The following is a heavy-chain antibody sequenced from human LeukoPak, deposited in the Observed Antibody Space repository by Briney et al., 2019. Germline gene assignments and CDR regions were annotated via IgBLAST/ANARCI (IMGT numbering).Heavy chain of an antibody. D-gene: IGHD4-17*01. CDR3: ARGYGDYEPGRHHYYYYYMDV. Sequence: PGGSLRLSCAASGFTFSNAWMSWVRQTPGKGLEWVSSISSSSSYIFYADSVKGRFTMSRDNAKKSLFLQMNSLRAEDTAVYYCARGYGDYEPGRHHYYYYYMDVWGKGTTVTVSS. J-gene: IGHJ6*03. V-gene: IGHV3-21*01. CDR2: ISSSSSYI. CDR1: GFTFSNAW.